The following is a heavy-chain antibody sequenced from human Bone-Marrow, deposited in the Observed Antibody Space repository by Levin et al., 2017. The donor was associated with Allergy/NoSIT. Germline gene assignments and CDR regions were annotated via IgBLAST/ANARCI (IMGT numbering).Heavy chain of an antibody. CDR1: GITVGNNY. Sequence: PGESLKISCAASGITVGNNYMSWVRQTPGKRLEWVAVIYSVGSTYYADSEKGRFTISRDSVKNTVYLQMNNLRGEDTAVYYCARDANGIYWGQGTLVTVSS. V-gene: IGHV3-66*01. CDR2: IYSVGST. J-gene: IGHJ4*02. D-gene: IGHD1-1*01. CDR3: ARDANGIY.